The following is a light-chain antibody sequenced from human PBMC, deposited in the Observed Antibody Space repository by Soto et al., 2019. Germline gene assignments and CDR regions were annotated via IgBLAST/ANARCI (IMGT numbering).Light chain of an antibody. CDR2: GAS. CDR3: QQYSNWPPLT. V-gene: IGKV3-15*01. Sequence: EIVMAQSPATLSVSAGERATLSCRPSQSVNSNLAWYQQKPGQAPRLLIYGASTRATGIPARFSGSGSGTEFTLTISSLQSEDLALYYCQQYSNWPPLTFGGGTKVDIK. CDR1: QSVNSN. J-gene: IGKJ4*01.